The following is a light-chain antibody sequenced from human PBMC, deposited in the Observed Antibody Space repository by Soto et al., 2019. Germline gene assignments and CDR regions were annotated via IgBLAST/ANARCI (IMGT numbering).Light chain of an antibody. CDR1: SSDVGGYNY. Sequence: QAVVTQPASVSGSPGQSITISCTGISSDVGGYNYVSWYQQYPGKAPKLMIYEVSNRPSGVSNRFSGSKSGNTASLTISGLQAEDEADYYCSSYTSSSTWVFGGGTKLTVL. J-gene: IGLJ3*02. V-gene: IGLV2-14*01. CDR3: SSYTSSSTWV. CDR2: EVS.